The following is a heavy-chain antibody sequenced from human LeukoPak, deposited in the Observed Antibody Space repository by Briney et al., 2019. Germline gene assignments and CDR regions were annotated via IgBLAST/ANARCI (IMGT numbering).Heavy chain of an antibody. Sequence: SETLSLTCIVSGGSISSYYWSWIRQPPGKGLEWIGYIYYSGSTNYNPSLKSRLTISVDTSKNQFSLKLSSVTAADTAVYYCARESNYYDSSGYYDAFDIWGQGTMVTVSS. CDR1: GGSISSYY. J-gene: IGHJ3*02. CDR3: ARESNYYDSSGYYDAFDI. D-gene: IGHD3-22*01. V-gene: IGHV4-59*01. CDR2: IYYSGST.